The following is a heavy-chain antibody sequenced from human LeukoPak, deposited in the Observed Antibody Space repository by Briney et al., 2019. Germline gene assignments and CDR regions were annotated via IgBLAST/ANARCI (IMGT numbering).Heavy chain of an antibody. CDR2: IYYSGSI. J-gene: IGHJ5*02. CDR1: GGSISSSSYY. CDR3: AASVWFGELIDSP. V-gene: IGHV4-39*01. Sequence: PSETLSLICTVSGGSISSSSYYWGWIRQPPGEGVERIGRIYYSGSIYYIPSLQSRVTISVDTSKNQFSLKLSSVTAPDTTVYYCAASVWFGELIDSPWGQGNLVSVSS. D-gene: IGHD3-10*01.